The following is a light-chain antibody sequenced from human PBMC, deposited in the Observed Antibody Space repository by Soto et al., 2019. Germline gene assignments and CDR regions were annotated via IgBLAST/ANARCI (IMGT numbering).Light chain of an antibody. CDR3: HQYLTTPLT. J-gene: IGKJ4*01. CDR1: QSVLYSSNNKNY. Sequence: DIVMTLSPDSLAVSLCERATINCKSSQSVLYSSNNKNYLGWYQQKAGQPPKLLIYWAATRESGVPDRFSGSGSGTDFTLTISSLQAEDVAVYYCHQYLTTPLTFGGGTKVDTK. CDR2: WAA. V-gene: IGKV4-1*01.